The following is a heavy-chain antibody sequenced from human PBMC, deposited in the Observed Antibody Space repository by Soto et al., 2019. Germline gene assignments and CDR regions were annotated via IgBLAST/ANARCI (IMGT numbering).Heavy chain of an antibody. V-gene: IGHV1-18*01. CDR1: GYTFTSYV. CDR2: ISAYNGNT. Sequence: ASVKVSCKASGYTFTSYVISWVRQAPGQGLEWMGWISAYNGNTNYAQKLQGRVTMTTDTSTSTAYMELRSLRSDDTAVYYCARWGRRSNRDAFDIWGQGTMVTVSS. J-gene: IGHJ3*02. CDR3: ARWGRRSNRDAFDI. D-gene: IGHD3-16*01.